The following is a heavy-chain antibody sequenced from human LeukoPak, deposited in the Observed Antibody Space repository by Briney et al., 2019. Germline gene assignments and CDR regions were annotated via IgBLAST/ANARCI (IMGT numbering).Heavy chain of an antibody. CDR1: GYTFTSYG. CDR3: ARGLVLNFYYGSGSYAADY. D-gene: IGHD3-10*01. CDR2: ISAYNGNT. Sequence: GASVKVSCKASGYTFTSYGISWVRQAPGQGLEWMGWISAYNGNTNYAQKLQGRVTMTTDTSTSTAYMELRSLRSDDTAVYYCARGLVLNFYYGSGSYAADYWGQGTLVTVSS. J-gene: IGHJ4*02. V-gene: IGHV1-18*01.